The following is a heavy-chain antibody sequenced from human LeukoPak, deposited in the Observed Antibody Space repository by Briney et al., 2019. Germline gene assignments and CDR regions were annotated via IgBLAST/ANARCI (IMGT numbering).Heavy chain of an antibody. J-gene: IGHJ4*02. V-gene: IGHV4-39*07. D-gene: IGHD3-22*01. CDR3: ARGGYDSSGYLKTFDY. CDR1: GGSISSSSYY. CDR2: IYYSGST. Sequence: SETLSLTCTVSGGSISSSSYYRGWIRQPPGKGLEWIGSIYYSGSTYYNPSLKSRVTISVDTSKNQFSLKLSSVTAADTAVYYCARGGYDSSGYLKTFDYWGQGTLVTVSS.